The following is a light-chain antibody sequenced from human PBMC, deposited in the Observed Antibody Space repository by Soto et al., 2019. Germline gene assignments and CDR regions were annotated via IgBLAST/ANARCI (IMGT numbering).Light chain of an antibody. V-gene: IGLV2-14*03. Sequence: QSVLTQPASVSASPGQSITISCTGTTSDIGGYNYVSWYQQHPGKAPKLMIYDVSNRPSGVSDRFSGSKSGNTASLTISGLQAEDEADYFCSSYTTTLAVFGGGTQLTVL. CDR1: TSDIGGYNY. CDR2: DVS. CDR3: SSYTTTLAV. J-gene: IGLJ2*01.